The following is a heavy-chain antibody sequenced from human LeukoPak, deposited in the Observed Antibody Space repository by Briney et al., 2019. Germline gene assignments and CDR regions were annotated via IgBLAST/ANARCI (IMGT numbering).Heavy chain of an antibody. CDR1: GYTFTSYA. Sequence: ASVKVSCKASGYTFTSYAMNWVRQAPGQGLEWMGWINTNTGNPTYAQGFTGRFVFSLDTSVSTAYLQITSLKAEDTAIYYCAREKFGEFHNWFDPWGQGTLVTVSS. CDR2: INTNTGNP. CDR3: AREKFGEFHNWFDP. J-gene: IGHJ5*02. V-gene: IGHV7-4-1*02. D-gene: IGHD3-10*01.